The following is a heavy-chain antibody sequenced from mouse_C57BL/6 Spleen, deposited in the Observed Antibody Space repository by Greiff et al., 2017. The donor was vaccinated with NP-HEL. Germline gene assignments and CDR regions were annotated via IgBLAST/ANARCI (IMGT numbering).Heavy chain of an antibody. V-gene: IGHV1-81*01. CDR2: IYPRSGNT. Sequence: QVQLQQSGAELARPGASVKLSCKASGYTFTSYGISWVKQRTGQGLEWIGEIYPRSGNTYYNEKFKGKATLTADKSSSTAYMELRSLTSEDSAVYFCARDGVPYWYFDVWGTGATVTVSS. CDR3: ARDGVPYWYFDV. J-gene: IGHJ1*03. D-gene: IGHD2-14*01. CDR1: GYTFTSYG.